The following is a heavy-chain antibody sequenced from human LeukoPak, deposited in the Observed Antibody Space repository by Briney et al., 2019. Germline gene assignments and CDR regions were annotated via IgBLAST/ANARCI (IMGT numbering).Heavy chain of an antibody. Sequence: GGSLRLSCAASGFPFSSYGMHWVRQAPGKGLEWVAFIRYDGSNKYYADSVKGRFTISRDNSKNTLYLQMNSLRAEDTAVYYCAKAHVDTAMLKDYWGQGTLVTVSS. V-gene: IGHV3-30*02. CDR2: IRYDGSNK. CDR1: GFPFSSYG. J-gene: IGHJ4*02. CDR3: AKAHVDTAMLKDY. D-gene: IGHD5-18*01.